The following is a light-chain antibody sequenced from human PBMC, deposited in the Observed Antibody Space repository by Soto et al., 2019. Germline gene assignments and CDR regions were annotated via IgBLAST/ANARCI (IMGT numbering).Light chain of an antibody. CDR2: EVS. Sequence: QSVLTQPASVSGSPGQSITISCTGTSNDIGGHHHVSWYQQHPGNSPKLIISEVSDRPSGISSRFSASKSGTTASLTISGLQAEDEAVYYCCSYAGMLTWVFGGGTKLTVL. CDR3: CSYAGMLTWV. J-gene: IGLJ3*02. V-gene: IGLV2-23*02. CDR1: SNDIGGHHH.